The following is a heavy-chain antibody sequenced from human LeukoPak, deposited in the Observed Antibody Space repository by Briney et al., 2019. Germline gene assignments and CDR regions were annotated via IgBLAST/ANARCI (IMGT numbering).Heavy chain of an antibody. CDR2: INHSGST. V-gene: IGHV4-34*01. CDR1: GGSFSGYY. J-gene: IGHJ4*02. CDR3: ARAELYDSSGYFDY. D-gene: IGHD3-22*01. Sequence: PSETLSLTCAVYGGSFSGYYWSWIRQPPGKGLEWIGEINHSGSTNYTPSLKSRVTISVDTSKNQFSLKLSSVTAADTAVYYCARAELYDSSGYFDYWGQGTLVTVSS.